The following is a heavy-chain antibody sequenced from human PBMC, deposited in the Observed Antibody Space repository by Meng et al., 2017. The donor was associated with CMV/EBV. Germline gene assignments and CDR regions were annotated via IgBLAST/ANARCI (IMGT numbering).Heavy chain of an antibody. Sequence: SGPTLVKSTQTLTLTCTFSGFSLSTSGMRVSWIRQPPGKALEWLARIDWDDDKFYSTSLKTRLTISKGTSKNQVVLTMTNMDPVDTATYYCARISLTCSSGWCFDYWGQGTLVTVSS. V-gene: IGHV2-70D*14. D-gene: IGHD6-19*01. CDR3: ARISLTCSSGWCFDY. CDR2: IDWDDDK. J-gene: IGHJ4*02. CDR1: GFSLSTSGMR.